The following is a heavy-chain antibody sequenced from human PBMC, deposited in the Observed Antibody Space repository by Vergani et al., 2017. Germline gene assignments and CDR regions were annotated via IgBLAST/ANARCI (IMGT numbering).Heavy chain of an antibody. D-gene: IGHD6-19*01. Sequence: QVQLQESGPGLLKSSETLSLTCSVSFDSIRNLYCNWIRQPPGKGLEWIGSIHYSDNTNYNPSLKTRVTISVDTSKNQFSLTLTSVTCADTAVYYCASDTHSGERADRWGQGIMVTVTS. CDR2: IHYSDNT. CDR1: FDSIRNLY. V-gene: IGHV4-59*11. J-gene: IGHJ5*02. CDR3: ASDTHSGERADR.